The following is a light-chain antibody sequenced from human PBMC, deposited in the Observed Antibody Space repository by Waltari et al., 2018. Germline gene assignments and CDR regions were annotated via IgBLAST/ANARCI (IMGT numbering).Light chain of an antibody. CDR1: QSISSW. CDR2: KAS. J-gene: IGKJ3*01. CDR3: QQYNTFPFT. V-gene: IGKV1-5*03. Sequence: DIQMTQSPSTLSASVGDSVPIPCRASQSISSWLAWYQQKPGKAPKLLIYKASSLESGVPSRFSGSGSGTEFTLTISSLQPDDFATYYCQQYNTFPFTFGPGTKVDIK.